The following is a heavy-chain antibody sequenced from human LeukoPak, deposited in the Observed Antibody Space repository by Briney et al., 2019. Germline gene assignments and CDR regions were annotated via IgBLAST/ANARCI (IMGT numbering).Heavy chain of an antibody. CDR2: IWSDGSHQ. Sequence: GGSLRLSCATSGFTFIDHYMHWVRQAPGKGLEWVGIIWSDGSHQYYADSVKGRFTISRDIARNTLSLQMSSLRAEDTAIYYCARDHDGTAYYLDATDIWGQGTMVTVSS. V-gene: IGHV3-33*01. CDR3: ARDHDGTAYYLDATDI. J-gene: IGHJ3*02. CDR1: GFTFIDHY. D-gene: IGHD3-22*01.